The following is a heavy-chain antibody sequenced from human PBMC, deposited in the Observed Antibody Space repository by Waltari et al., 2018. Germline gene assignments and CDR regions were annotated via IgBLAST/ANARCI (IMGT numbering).Heavy chain of an antibody. V-gene: IGHV1-2*02. CDR2: INPNSGVT. D-gene: IGHD3-22*01. CDR1: GYTLTTYY. CDR3: ARVLTPNYYDSSEWGFYYLDN. Sequence: QVQLVQSGAEVKKPGASVRVSCTASGYTLTTYYMHWVPQAPGQGLEWMGWINPNSGVTNYAQEFQGRVSMTRDTSVNTVYMELSRLRSDDTAFYYCARVLTPNYYDSSEWGFYYLDNWGQGTLVSVSS. J-gene: IGHJ4*02.